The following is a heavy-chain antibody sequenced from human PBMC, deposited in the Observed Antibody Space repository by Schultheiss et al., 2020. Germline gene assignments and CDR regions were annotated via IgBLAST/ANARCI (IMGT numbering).Heavy chain of an antibody. D-gene: IGHD6-13*01. CDR1: GFTFSSYA. CDR2: IWYDGSNK. J-gene: IGHJ6*04. CDR3: AKDGGQHLNYHYGLDV. Sequence: GGSLRLSCAASGFTFSSYAMSWVRQAPGKGLEWVAVIWYDGSNKYYADSVKGRFTISRDNAKNSLYLQMNSLRAEDTAVYYCAKDGGQHLNYHYGLDVWGKGTTVTVAS. V-gene: IGHV3-33*03.